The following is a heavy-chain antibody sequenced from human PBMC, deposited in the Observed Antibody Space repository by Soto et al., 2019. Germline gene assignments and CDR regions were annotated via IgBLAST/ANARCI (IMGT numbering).Heavy chain of an antibody. Sequence: SDTLSLTCTGSGGSIISSSYDWGWIRQPPGKGLEWIGSIYYSGYTYYNPSLKSRVTISVDTSKNQFSLKLSSVTAADTAVYYCARHNGPLYVGYYYDMDVWGQGTTVT. CDR3: ARHNGPLYVGYYYDMDV. V-gene: IGHV4-39*01. CDR2: IYYSGYT. J-gene: IGHJ6*01. D-gene: IGHD3-16*01. CDR1: GGSIISSSYD.